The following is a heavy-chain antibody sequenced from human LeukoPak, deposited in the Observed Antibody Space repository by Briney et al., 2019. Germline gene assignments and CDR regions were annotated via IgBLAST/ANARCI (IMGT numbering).Heavy chain of an antibody. CDR3: ARFPYYYDSSGYPDEYFQH. CDR2: IYPGDSDT. J-gene: IGHJ1*01. D-gene: IGHD3-22*01. Sequence: GESLKTSCKGSGYSFTSYWIGWVRQMPGKGLEWMGIIYPGDSDTRYSPSFQGQVTISADKSISTAYLQWSSLKASDTAMYYCARFPYYYDSSGYPDEYFQHWGQGTLVTVSS. CDR1: GYSFTSYW. V-gene: IGHV5-51*01.